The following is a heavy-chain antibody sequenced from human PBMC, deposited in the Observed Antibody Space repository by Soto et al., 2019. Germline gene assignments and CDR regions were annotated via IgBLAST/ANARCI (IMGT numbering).Heavy chain of an antibody. J-gene: IGHJ4*02. CDR3: AVVPAASVDY. CDR1: GFTFSSYA. V-gene: IGHV3-23*01. D-gene: IGHD2-2*01. CDR2: ISGSGGST. Sequence: GGSLRLSCAASGFTFSSYAMSWVRQAPGKGLEWVSAISGSGGSTYYADSVKGRFTISRDNTKNTLYLQMNSLRAEDTAVYYCAVVPAASVDYWGQGTLVTVSS.